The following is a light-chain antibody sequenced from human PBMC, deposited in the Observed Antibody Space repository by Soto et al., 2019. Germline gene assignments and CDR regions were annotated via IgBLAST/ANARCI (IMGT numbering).Light chain of an antibody. CDR3: QQYKSYSQT. J-gene: IGKJ1*01. CDR1: QSISDW. V-gene: IGKV1-5*01. Sequence: DIQMTQSPPTLSASVGDRVTITCWASQSISDWLAWYQQKPGKAPKLLIYDASTLESGVPSRFSGSGSGTEFTLTISSLQPDDFATYYCQQYKSYSQTFGQGTKVEIK. CDR2: DAS.